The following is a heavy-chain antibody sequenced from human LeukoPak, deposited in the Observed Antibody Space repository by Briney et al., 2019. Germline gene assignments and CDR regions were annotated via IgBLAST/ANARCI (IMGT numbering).Heavy chain of an antibody. CDR1: GYTFTGYY. CDR3: ARVKDCSSTSCYTRLPFDY. J-gene: IGHJ4*02. V-gene: IGHV1-2*02. Sequence: ASVRVSCKASGYTFTGYYMHWVRQAPGQGLEWMGWINPNSGGTNYAQKFQGRVTMTRDTSISTAYMELSRLRSDDTAVYYCARVKDCSSTSCYTRLPFDYWGQGTLVTVSS. CDR2: INPNSGGT. D-gene: IGHD2-2*02.